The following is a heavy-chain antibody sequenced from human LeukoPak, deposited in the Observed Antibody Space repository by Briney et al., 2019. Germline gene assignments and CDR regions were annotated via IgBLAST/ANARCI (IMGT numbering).Heavy chain of an antibody. V-gene: IGHV1-46*01. J-gene: IGHJ5*02. CDR2: INPSGGST. CDR3: ARGDVYYNNVYYWFLL. D-gene: IGHD5/OR15-5a*01. CDR1: GYTFTSYY. Sequence: ASVKVSSKAPGYTFTSYYTQWVRQAPGQGLEWMGIINPSGGSTTYAQKFQGRVTMTRDTSTSTVYMKLSSLRSEDTALYYCARGDVYYNNVYYWFLLWGRGTLVIVSS.